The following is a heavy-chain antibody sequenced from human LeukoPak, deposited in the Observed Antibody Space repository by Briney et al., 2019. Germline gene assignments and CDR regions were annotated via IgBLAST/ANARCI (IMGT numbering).Heavy chain of an antibody. CDR1: GFAFSSYA. CDR3: VRGPAGGNAFDI. D-gene: IGHD3-16*01. J-gene: IGHJ3*02. Sequence: WGSLRLSCAASGFAFSSYAMSWVRQAPGKGLEGVSDISGSGGSTYYADSVKGRFTISRDNSKNTVYLQMNSLRAEDTAVYYCVRGPAGGNAFDIWGQGTKVTVSS. V-gene: IGHV3-23*01. CDR2: ISGSGGST.